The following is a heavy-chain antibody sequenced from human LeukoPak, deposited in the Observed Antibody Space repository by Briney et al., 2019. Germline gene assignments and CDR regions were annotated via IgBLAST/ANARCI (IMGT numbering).Heavy chain of an antibody. Sequence: PSETLSLTCAVYGGSFSGYYWSWIRQPPGKGLEWIGEINHSGSTYYNPSLKSRVTISVDTSKNQFSLKLSSVTAADTAVYYCARGLYCSSTSCYAFYYYYYMDVWGKGTTVTVSS. J-gene: IGHJ6*03. D-gene: IGHD2-2*01. CDR2: INHSGST. V-gene: IGHV4-34*01. CDR3: ARGLYCSSTSCYAFYYYYYMDV. CDR1: GGSFSGYY.